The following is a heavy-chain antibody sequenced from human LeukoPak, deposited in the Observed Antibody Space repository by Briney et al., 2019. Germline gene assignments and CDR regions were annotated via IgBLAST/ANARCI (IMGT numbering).Heavy chain of an antibody. J-gene: IGHJ1*01. CDR3: AQMAPFSPSFSQQ. V-gene: IGHV4-39*07. CDR2: IYYSGVS. CDR1: GGSISSPIGSSTSY. Sequence: PSETLSLTCTVSGGSISSPIGSSTSYWGWIRQSPGKGLEWIGSIYYSGVSQYNPSLERRVSMSVDTSKNQFFLKLRSVTAADTAVYYCAQMAPFSPSFSQQWGQGTLVTVSS. D-gene: IGHD5-24*01.